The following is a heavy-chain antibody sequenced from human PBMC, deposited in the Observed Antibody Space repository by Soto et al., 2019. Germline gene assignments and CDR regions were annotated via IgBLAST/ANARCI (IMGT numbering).Heavy chain of an antibody. CDR2: IIPILGIA. V-gene: IGHV1-69*02. D-gene: IGHD6-19*01. CDR3: AGPVAVAGSPFDY. J-gene: IGHJ4*02. CDR1: GGTFSSYT. Sequence: QVQLVQSGAEVKKPGSSVKVSCKASGGTFSSYTISWVRQAPGQGLEWMGRIIPILGIANYAQKFQGRVTITADKSTSTDYMELRSLRSEDTAVYYCAGPVAVAGSPFDYWGQGTLVTVFS.